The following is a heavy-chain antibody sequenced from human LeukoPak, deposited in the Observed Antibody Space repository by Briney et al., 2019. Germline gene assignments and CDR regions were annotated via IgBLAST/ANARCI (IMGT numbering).Heavy chain of an antibody. CDR2: IYPPDSDT. J-gene: IGHJ4*02. CDR1: GYSFTSYW. D-gene: IGHD3-22*01. V-gene: IGHV5-51*01. Sequence: GESLKISCKGSGYSFTSYWIGWVRQMPGKGLEWMGIIYPPDSDTRYSPSFQGQVTISVDKSISTAYLQWSSLKASDTAMYYCARQHYYDSSAYGNWGQGTLVTVSS. CDR3: ARQHYYDSSAYGN.